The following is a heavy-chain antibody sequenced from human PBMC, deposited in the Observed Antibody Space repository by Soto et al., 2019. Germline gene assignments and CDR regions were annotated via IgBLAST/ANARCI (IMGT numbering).Heavy chain of an antibody. D-gene: IGHD3-3*01. V-gene: IGHV1-18*01. CDR2: ISAYNGNT. CDR3: ATLRFLEWYLSEDAFDI. J-gene: IGHJ3*02. Sequence: ASVKVSCKASGYTFTSYGISWVRQAPGQGLEWMGWISAYNGNTNYAQKLQGRVTMTTDTSTSTAYMELRSLRSDDTAVYYCATLRFLEWYLSEDAFDIWGQGTMVTVSS. CDR1: GYTFTSYG.